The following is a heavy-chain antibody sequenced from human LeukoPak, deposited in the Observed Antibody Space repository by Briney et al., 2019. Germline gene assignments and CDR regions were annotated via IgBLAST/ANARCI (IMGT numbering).Heavy chain of an antibody. CDR3: ARDGPPGSYYYMDV. CDR1: GGSISSYY. CDR2: IYYSGST. J-gene: IGHJ6*03. V-gene: IGHV4-59*01. Sequence: SETLSLTCTVSGGSISSYYWSWIRQPPGKGLEWIGYIYYSGSTNYNPSLKSRVTISVDTSKNQFSLKLSSVTAADTAVYYCARDGPPGSYYYMDVWGKGTTVTVSS.